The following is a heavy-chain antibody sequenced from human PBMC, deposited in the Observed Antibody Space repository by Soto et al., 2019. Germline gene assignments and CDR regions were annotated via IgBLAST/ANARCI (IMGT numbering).Heavy chain of an antibody. CDR3: ARTHVRRGLIDY. Sequence: PGESLKISCEASGYTFTNFWISWVRQLPGKGLEWMGRIDPSDSFTNYSPSFQGHVTISTDESFSTAYLQWSSLKVSDSAMYYCARTHVRRGLIDYWGQGALVTVSS. CDR2: IDPSDSFT. V-gene: IGHV5-10-1*01. J-gene: IGHJ4*02. CDR1: GYTFTNFW. D-gene: IGHD3-10*01.